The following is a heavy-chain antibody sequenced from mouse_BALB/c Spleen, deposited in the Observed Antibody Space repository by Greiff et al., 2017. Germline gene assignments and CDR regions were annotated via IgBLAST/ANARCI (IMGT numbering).Heavy chain of an antibody. D-gene: IGHD4-1*01. J-gene: IGHJ2*01. V-gene: IGHV1-15*01. CDR3: TRLGLDY. CDR2: IDPETGGT. CDR1: GYTFTDYE. Sequence: VKLMESGAELVRPGASVTLSCKASGYTFTDYEMHWVKQTPVHGLEWIGAIDPETGGTAYNQKFKGKATLTADKSSSTAYMELRSLTSEDSAVYYCTRLGLDYWGQGTTLTVSS.